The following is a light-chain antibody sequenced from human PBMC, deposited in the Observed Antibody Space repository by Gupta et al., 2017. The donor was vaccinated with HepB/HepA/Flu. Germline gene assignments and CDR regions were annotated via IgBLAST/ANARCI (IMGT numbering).Light chain of an antibody. Sequence: IHITQSPSSLSASVGDRVTIPCRPCHSLSSHLNWFQQKPGKPPKLLIYDASRLESGVPSRFSGSGNGTDFTVTISRLQPEEFATYDCQQRNSTPRTFGQGTKVEIK. CDR1: HSLSSH. CDR2: DAS. V-gene: IGKV1-39*01. CDR3: QQRNSTPRT. J-gene: IGKJ1*01.